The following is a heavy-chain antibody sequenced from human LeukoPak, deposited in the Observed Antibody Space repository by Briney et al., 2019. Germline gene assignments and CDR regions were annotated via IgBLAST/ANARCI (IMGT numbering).Heavy chain of an antibody. V-gene: IGHV4-4*08. CDR2: MDDSGST. Sequence: PSETLSLTCTVSGGSISSYYWSWIRQPPGKGLEWIGYMDDSGSTNYNPSLKSRVTISVDTSENQFSLKLSSVTAADTAVYYCARYVVYGSGKYYFDYWGQGTLVTVSS. D-gene: IGHD3-10*01. CDR1: GGSISSYY. CDR3: ARYVVYGSGKYYFDY. J-gene: IGHJ4*02.